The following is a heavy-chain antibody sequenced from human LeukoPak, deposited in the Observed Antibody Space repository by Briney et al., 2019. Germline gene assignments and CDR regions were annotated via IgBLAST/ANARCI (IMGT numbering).Heavy chain of an antibody. CDR1: GGTFSSYA. Sequence: ASVKVSCKASGGTFSSYAISWLRQAPGQGLEWMGRIIPIVNNPNYAQKFQGRGTITADRSTSTAYMELSSLTSEDTAMYYCARGRYYDRTSFDYWGQGTLVTVSS. D-gene: IGHD3-22*01. CDR3: ARGRYYDRTSFDY. J-gene: IGHJ4*02. CDR2: IIPIVNNP. V-gene: IGHV1-69*04.